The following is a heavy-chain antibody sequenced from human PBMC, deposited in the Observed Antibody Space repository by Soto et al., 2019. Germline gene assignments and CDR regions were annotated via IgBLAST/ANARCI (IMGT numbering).Heavy chain of an antibody. D-gene: IGHD3-16*01. CDR2: ISGSRNYP. CDR1: GFTFSDYY. J-gene: IGHJ3*01. Sequence: PGGSLRLSCAASGFTFSDYYMTWIRQAPGKGTKWVSFISGSRNYPDYADSVKGRFTISRDSAKNSLCLEMNSLRVEDTAVYYRARGQTYADGGYQYFDVRG. CDR3: ARGQTYADGGYQYFDV. V-gene: IGHV3-11*06.